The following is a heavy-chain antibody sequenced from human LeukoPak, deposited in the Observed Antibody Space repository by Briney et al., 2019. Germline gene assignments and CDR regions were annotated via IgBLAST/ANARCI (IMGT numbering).Heavy chain of an antibody. D-gene: IGHD1-26*01. CDR3: ARSVGSERDFDY. CDR2: IYYSGST. CDR1: GGSISRYY. J-gene: IGHJ4*02. Sequence: PSETLSLTCTVSGGSISRYYWSWIRQPPGKGLEWIGYIYYSGSTNYNPSLKSRVTISVDTSKNQFSLKLSSVTAADTAVYYCARSVGSERDFDYWGQGTLVTVSS. V-gene: IGHV4-59*01.